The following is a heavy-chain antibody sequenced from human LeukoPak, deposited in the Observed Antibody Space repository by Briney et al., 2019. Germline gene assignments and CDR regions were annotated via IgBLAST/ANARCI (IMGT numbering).Heavy chain of an antibody. J-gene: IGHJ5*02. Sequence: PSETLSLTCAVSSGSISSNNWWSWVRQPPGKGLEWIGRIYTSGSTNYNPSLKSRVTISVDTSKNQFSLKLGSVTAADTAVYYCARGVGYYGSGSYFPFDPWGQGTLVTVSS. V-gene: IGHV4-4*02. CDR1: SGSISSNNW. D-gene: IGHD3-10*01. CDR2: IYTSGST. CDR3: ARGVGYYGSGSYFPFDP.